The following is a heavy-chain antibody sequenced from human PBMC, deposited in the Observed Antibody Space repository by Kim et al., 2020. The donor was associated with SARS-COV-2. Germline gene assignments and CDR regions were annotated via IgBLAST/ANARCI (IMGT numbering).Heavy chain of an antibody. Sequence: ADSVKGRFTISRDNSKNTLYLQMNSLRAEDTAVYYCARGGVPGLWDYMDVWGKGTTVTVSS. J-gene: IGHJ6*03. CDR3: ARGGVPGLWDYMDV. D-gene: IGHD2-2*01. V-gene: IGHV3-33*01.